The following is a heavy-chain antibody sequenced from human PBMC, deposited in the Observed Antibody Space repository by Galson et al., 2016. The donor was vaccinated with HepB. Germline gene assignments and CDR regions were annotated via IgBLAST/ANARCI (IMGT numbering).Heavy chain of an antibody. CDR2: MNTDGTHR. CDR3: GKDISAGGMDV. J-gene: IGHJ6*04. Sequence: SLRLSCAASGFSFGSSWMSWVRQAPGKRLEWVANMNTDGTHRDYVDSVKGRFFISRDNAKNSLYLQMNSLRAEDTALYYCGKDISAGGMDVWGKGTMVTVSS. CDR1: GFSFGSSW. V-gene: IGHV3-7*03.